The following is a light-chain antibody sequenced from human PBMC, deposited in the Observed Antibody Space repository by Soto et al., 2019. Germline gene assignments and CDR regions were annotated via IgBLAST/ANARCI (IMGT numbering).Light chain of an antibody. Sequence: QSVLTQPASVSGSPRQSITISCTGTSSDVGGYNYVSWYQQHPGKAPKLMIYDVTNRPSGVSSRFSGSKSGNTASLTISGLQAEDEADYYCASYTSSATYVIGTGTKVTVL. V-gene: IGLV2-14*01. J-gene: IGLJ1*01. CDR1: SSDVGGYNY. CDR2: DVT. CDR3: ASYTSSATYV.